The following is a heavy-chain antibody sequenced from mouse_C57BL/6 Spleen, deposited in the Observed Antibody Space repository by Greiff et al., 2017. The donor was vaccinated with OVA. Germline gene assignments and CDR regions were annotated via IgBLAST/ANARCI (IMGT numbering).Heavy chain of an antibody. Sequence: QVTLKVSGPGILQSSQTLSLTCSFSGFSLSTSGMGVSWIRQPSGKGLEWLAHIYWDDDKRDNPSLKSRLTIAKDTSRNQVFLTITSVDTADTATYYCAPDDDYDGFAYWGQGTLVTVSA. D-gene: IGHD2-4*01. CDR2: IYWDDDK. CDR1: GFSLSTSGMG. J-gene: IGHJ3*01. V-gene: IGHV8-12*01. CDR3: APDDDYDGFAY.